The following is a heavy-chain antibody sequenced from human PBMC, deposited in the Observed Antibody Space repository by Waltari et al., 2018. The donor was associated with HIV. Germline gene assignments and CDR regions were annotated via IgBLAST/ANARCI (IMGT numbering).Heavy chain of an antibody. V-gene: IGHV3-9*01. CDR2: ISWNSGIT. Sequence: EVQLVESGGGLVQPGRSLRLSCAASGFTFDDYPMHWVRQSPGKSLEWVSGISWNSGITDYGDSAKGRFTISRDNAKNSLYLQMNSLTVEDTAFYYCAKGGSHLTIFEAWFDSWGQGTLVTVSS. D-gene: IGHD3-3*01. CDR3: AKGGSHLTIFEAWFDS. CDR1: GFTFDDYP. J-gene: IGHJ5*01.